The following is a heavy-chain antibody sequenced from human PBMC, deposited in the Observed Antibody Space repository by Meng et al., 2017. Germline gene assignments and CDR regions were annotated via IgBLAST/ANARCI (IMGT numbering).Heavy chain of an antibody. D-gene: IGHD4-23*01. CDR2: IIPIFGTA. Sequence: VSLVHVGAEVKKPGSSVKASCKASGGTFSSYAISWVRQAPGQGLEWMGGIIPIFGTANYAQKFQGRVTITADKSTSTAYMELSSLRSEDTAVYYCARGVGYGGNSLYFDYWGQGTLVTVSS. V-gene: IGHV1-69*06. J-gene: IGHJ4*02. CDR3: ARGVGYGGNSLYFDY. CDR1: GGTFSSYA.